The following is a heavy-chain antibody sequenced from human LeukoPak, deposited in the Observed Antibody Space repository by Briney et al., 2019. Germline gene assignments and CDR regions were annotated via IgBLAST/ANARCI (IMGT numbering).Heavy chain of an antibody. CDR1: GYTFTSNY. CDR2: IYPRDGST. CDR3: TRDQEGFDY. V-gene: IGHV1-46*01. J-gene: IGHJ4*02. Sequence: ASVKVSCKASGYTFTSNYIHWVRQAPGQGLEWMGMIYPRDGSTSYAQKFQGRVTVTRDTSTSTVHMELSGLRSEDTAVYYCTRDQEGFDYWGQGTLVTVSS.